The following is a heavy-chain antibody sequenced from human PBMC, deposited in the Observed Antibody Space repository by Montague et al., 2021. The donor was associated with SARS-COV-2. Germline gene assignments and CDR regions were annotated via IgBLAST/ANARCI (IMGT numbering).Heavy chain of an antibody. CDR2: IYYGGST. J-gene: IGHJ5*02. CDR1: GGSISSSSYY. V-gene: IGHV4-39*01. D-gene: IGHD6-13*01. CDR3: ARKEMKYSSIWSTGGNWFDH. Sequence: SETLSLTCTVSGGSISSSSYYWGWIRQPPGKGLEWIGSIYYGGSTYYNPSLKSRVTISVDTSKNQFSLKLSSVTAADTAVYYCARKEMKYSSIWSTGGNWFDHWGQGTLVTVSS.